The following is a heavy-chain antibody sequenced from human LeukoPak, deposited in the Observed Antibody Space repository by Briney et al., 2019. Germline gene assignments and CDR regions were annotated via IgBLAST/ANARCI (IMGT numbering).Heavy chain of an antibody. Sequence: GGSLRLSCAASGFTFDDYAMHWVRQAPGKGLEWVSGISWNSGSIGYADSAKGRFTISRDNAKNSLYLQMNSLRAEDTALYYCAKDTFSAVTKEAYFDYWGQGTLVTVSS. CDR2: ISWNSGSI. CDR1: GFTFDDYA. D-gene: IGHD4-17*01. V-gene: IGHV3-9*01. J-gene: IGHJ4*02. CDR3: AKDTFSAVTKEAYFDY.